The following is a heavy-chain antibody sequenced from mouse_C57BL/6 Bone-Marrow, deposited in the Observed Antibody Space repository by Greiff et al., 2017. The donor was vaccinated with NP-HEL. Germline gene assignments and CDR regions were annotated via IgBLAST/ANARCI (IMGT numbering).Heavy chain of an antibody. D-gene: IGHD1-1*01. CDR3: TDGSSYPYFDY. Sequence: SGAELVRPGASVTLSCKASGYTFTDYEMHWVKQTPVHGLEWIGAIDPETGGTAYNQKFKGKAILTADKSSSTAYMELRSLTSEDSAVYYCTDGSSYPYFDYWGQGTTLTVSS. CDR1: GYTFTDYE. CDR2: IDPETGGT. V-gene: IGHV1-15*01. J-gene: IGHJ2*01.